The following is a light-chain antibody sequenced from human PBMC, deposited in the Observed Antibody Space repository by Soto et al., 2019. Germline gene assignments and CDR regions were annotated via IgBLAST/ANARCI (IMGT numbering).Light chain of an antibody. Sequence: QSVLTQPPSVSGAPGQRVTISCTGSSSNIGAGYDVHWYQQFPGTAPKLLIYGNNNRPSGVPDRFSGSKSGTSASLAITGLQAEDEADYYCQSYDSSLSGLYVFGTGTKLTVL. J-gene: IGLJ1*01. CDR3: QSYDSSLSGLYV. V-gene: IGLV1-40*01. CDR2: GNN. CDR1: SSNIGAGYD.